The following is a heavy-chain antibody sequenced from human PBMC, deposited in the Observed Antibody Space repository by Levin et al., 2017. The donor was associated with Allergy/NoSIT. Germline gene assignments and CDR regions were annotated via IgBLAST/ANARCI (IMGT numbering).Heavy chain of an antibody. Sequence: GGSLRLSCQASGYSFSSYSIAWVRQMPGKGLEWMGRIDPSDSYTNYGPSFQGHVTISADKSITTAYLQLSSLKASETAIYYCARLRSSAWNDAFDVWGQGTVVIVST. D-gene: IGHD6-19*01. CDR3: ARLRSSAWNDAFDV. CDR1: GYSFSSYS. V-gene: IGHV5-10-1*01. J-gene: IGHJ3*01. CDR2: IDPSDSYT.